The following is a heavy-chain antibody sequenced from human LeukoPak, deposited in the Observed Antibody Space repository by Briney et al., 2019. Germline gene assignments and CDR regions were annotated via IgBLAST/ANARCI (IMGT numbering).Heavy chain of an antibody. J-gene: IGHJ4*02. CDR3: ARVGFTMIVVGPFYYFDY. D-gene: IGHD3-22*01. V-gene: IGHV4-34*01. CDR2: INHSGST. CDR1: GGSFSGYY. Sequence: SETLSLTCAVYGGSFSGYYWSWIRQPPGKGLEWIGEINHSGSTNYNPSLKSRVTISVDKSKNQFSLKLSSVTAADTAVYYCARVGFTMIVVGPFYYFDYWGQGTLVTVSS.